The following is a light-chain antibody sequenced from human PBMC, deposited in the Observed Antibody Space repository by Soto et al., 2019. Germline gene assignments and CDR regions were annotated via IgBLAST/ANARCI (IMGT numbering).Light chain of an antibody. CDR1: QSLLDSDDGYTY. V-gene: IGKV2-40*01. CDR3: MQRIEFPHT. J-gene: IGKJ2*01. Sequence: DIVMTQTPLSLPASPGEPASISCRSSQSLLDSDDGYTYLDWNRQKPGQFRHLLIYTLSYRASEVPDRFSGSGSGTDFALKISRVEAEDVGVYYCMQRIEFPHTVGRGTKLEIK. CDR2: TLS.